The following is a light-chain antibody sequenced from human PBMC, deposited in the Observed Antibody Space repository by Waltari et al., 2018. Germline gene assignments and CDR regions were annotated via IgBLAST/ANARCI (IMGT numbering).Light chain of an antibody. CDR2: EVS. CDR3: CSYAGFSFGV. Sequence: QSALTQPASVSGSPGQSITISCTGTSSDVGSYNLVSWYQQYPGKAPKLMIYEVSKRPSGVSNRFSGSKSGDTASRTISGLQAEDEADYYCCSYAGFSFGVFGGGTKVTVL. CDR1: SSDVGSYNL. J-gene: IGLJ3*02. V-gene: IGLV2-23*02.